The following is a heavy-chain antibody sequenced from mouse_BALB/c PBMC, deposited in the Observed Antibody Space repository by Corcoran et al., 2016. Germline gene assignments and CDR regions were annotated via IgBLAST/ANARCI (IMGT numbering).Heavy chain of an antibody. Sequence: QVTLKESGPGILQPSQTLSLTCSFSGFSLSTSGMSVVWIRQPSGKGLEWLAHIWWNDDKYYNPALKSRLTISKDTSNNQVCLKIASVFTADTATYYCARRAYYGSSHWYFDVWGAGTTVTVSS. CDR1: GFSLSTSGMS. CDR3: ARRAYYGSSHWYFDV. J-gene: IGHJ1*01. D-gene: IGHD1-1*01. V-gene: IGHV8-8*01. CDR2: IWWNDDK.